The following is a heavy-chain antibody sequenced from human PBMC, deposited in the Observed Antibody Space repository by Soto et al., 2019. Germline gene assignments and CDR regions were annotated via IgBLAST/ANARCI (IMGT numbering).Heavy chain of an antibody. CDR2: IKEDGSQI. CDR1: GFSFSNYW. J-gene: IGHJ3*02. V-gene: IGHV3-7*01. Sequence: EVQLVESGGGLVQPGESLRLSCAASGFSFSNYWMNWVRQAPGKGLEWVANIKEDGSQIYYVDSVKGRFTISRDNAKNSMYLQMNSLRAEDAALYYCVRDRDGYSYGHDAFGIWGQGTTVTVSS. D-gene: IGHD5-18*01. CDR3: VRDRDGYSYGHDAFGI.